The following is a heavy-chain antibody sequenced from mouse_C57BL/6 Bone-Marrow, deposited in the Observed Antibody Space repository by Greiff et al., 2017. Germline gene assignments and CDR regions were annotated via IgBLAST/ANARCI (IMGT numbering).Heavy chain of an antibody. D-gene: IGHD4-1*01. Sequence: QVQLQQPGAELVRPGSSVKLSCKASGYTFTSYWMHWVKQRPIQGLEWIGNIDPSDSETHYNQKFKDKATLTVDKSSSTAYMQLSSLTSEDSAVYYCARVELGRGPFRLAYWGQGTTRTVSS. CDR1: GYTFTSYW. CDR3: ARVELGRGPFRLAY. CDR2: IDPSDSET. J-gene: IGHJ2*01. V-gene: IGHV1-52*01.